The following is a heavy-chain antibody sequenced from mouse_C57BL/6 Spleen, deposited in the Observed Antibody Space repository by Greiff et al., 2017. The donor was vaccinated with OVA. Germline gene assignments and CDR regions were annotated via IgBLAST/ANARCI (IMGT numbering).Heavy chain of an antibody. CDR3: ARRDYSNYFDY. CDR2: IDPSDSET. J-gene: IGHJ2*01. CDR1: GYTFTSYW. Sequence: VQLQQSGAELVRPGSSVKLSCKASGYTFTSYWMHWVKQRPIQGLEWIGNIDPSDSETHYNQKFKDKATLTVDKSSSTAYMQLSSLTSEDSAVYYCARRDYSNYFDYWGQGTTLTVSS. D-gene: IGHD2-5*01. V-gene: IGHV1-52*01.